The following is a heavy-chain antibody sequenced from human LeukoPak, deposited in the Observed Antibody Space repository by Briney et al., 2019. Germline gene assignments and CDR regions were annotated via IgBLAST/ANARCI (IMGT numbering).Heavy chain of an antibody. CDR3: ARDSPFDSGYHYVAGSDFDY. CDR2: ISAYNGNT. D-gene: IGHD3-22*01. V-gene: IGHV1-18*01. CDR1: GYTFTSYG. Sequence: GASVKVSCKASGYTFTSYGISWVRQAPGQGLEWMGWISAYNGNTNYAQKLQGRVTMTTDTSTSTAYMELRSLRSDDTAVYYCARDSPFDSGYHYVAGSDFDYWGQGTLVTVSS. J-gene: IGHJ4*02.